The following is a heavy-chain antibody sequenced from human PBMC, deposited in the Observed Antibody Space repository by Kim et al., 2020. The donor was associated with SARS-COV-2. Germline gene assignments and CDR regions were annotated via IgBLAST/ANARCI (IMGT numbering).Heavy chain of an antibody. Sequence: YSAEPVKGRFTISRDNSKSTLYLQRNSLRAEDTAVYYCAQDIVLMVYALGWGQGTLVTVSS. D-gene: IGHD2-8*01. V-gene: IGHV3-23*01. CDR3: AQDIVLMVYALG. J-gene: IGHJ4*02.